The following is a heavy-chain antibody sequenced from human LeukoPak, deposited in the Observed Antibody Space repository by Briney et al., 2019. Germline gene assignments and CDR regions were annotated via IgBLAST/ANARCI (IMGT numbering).Heavy chain of an antibody. Sequence: SGTLSLTCTVPGGSISSSSYYWGWIRQPPGKGVEWIGSIYYSGSTYYNPSLKSRVTISVDTSTNQLSLKLNCVTAADTAVYYCARQGQPRVDAFDIWGQGTMVTVSS. CDR3: ARQGQPRVDAFDI. V-gene: IGHV4-39*01. D-gene: IGHD1-1*01. J-gene: IGHJ3*02. CDR2: IYYSGST. CDR1: GGSISSSSYY.